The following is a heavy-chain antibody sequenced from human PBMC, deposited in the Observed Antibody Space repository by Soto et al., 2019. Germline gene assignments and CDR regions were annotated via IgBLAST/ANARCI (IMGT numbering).Heavy chain of an antibody. J-gene: IGHJ4*02. CDR2: IYYSGST. CDR3: ATFYGDYVSY. D-gene: IGHD4-17*01. CDR1: GGSISSSSYS. V-gene: IGHV4-39*01. Sequence: SETLSLTCTVSGGSISSSSYSWGWIRQPPGKGLEWIGSIYYSGSTFYNPSLKSRVTISVDTSKNQFSLKLSSVTAADTAVYYCATFYGDYVSYWGQGTLVTVS.